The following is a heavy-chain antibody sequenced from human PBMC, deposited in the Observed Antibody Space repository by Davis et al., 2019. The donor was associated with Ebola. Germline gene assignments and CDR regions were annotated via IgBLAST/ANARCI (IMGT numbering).Heavy chain of an antibody. CDR3: AREDQYNTFDY. J-gene: IGHJ4*02. CDR1: GFTFSSYW. CDR2: INQDGSGT. Sequence: GESLKISCTVSGFTFSSYWMSWVRQVPGKGLEWVANINQDGSGTYYVDSVKGRFIISRDNAKNSLYLHIYSLTAEDTAVYYCAREDQYNTFDYWGQGTLVTVSS. D-gene: IGHD1-1*01. V-gene: IGHV3-7*01.